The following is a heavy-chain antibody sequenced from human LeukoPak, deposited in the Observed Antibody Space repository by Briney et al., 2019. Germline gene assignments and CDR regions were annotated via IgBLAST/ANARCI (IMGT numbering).Heavy chain of an antibody. V-gene: IGHV4-4*09. J-gene: IGHJ4*02. CDR2: IYTSGST. D-gene: IGHD3-10*01. CDR3: ARAGWGFFDY. CDR1: GGSISSYY. Sequence: SETLSLTCTVSGGSISSYYWSWIRQPPGKGLEWIGYIYTSGSTNYNPSLKSRVTISVDTSKNQFSLKLSSVTAADTAVYYCARAGWGFFDYWGQGTLVTVSS.